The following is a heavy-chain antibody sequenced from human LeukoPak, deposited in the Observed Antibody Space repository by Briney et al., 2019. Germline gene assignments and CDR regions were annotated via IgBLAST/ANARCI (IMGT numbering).Heavy chain of an antibody. D-gene: IGHD3-22*01. Sequence: GASVKVSCKASGYTFTSYYMHWVRQAPGQGLEWMGIINPSGGSTSYAQEFQGRVTMTRDTSTSTVYMELSSLRSEDTAVYYCARDNYDSSGYYYIDYWGQGTLVTVSS. CDR1: GYTFTSYY. CDR3: ARDNYDSSGYYYIDY. CDR2: INPSGGST. J-gene: IGHJ4*02. V-gene: IGHV1-46*01.